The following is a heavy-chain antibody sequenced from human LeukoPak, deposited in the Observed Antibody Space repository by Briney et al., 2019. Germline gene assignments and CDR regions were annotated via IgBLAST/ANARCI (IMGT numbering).Heavy chain of an antibody. D-gene: IGHD6-19*01. V-gene: IGHV4-38-2*02. J-gene: IGHJ5*01. CDR1: GYSIGSGNY. Sequence: SETLSLTFSVSGYSIGSGNYWAWIRQPPGKGLEWIGCVYHSGTHYKSSLTSRVTISMDTSKNQFSLRVTSVTAADSAFYYCAKTSGGGGHDSWGQGTLVTVSS. CDR3: AKTSGGGGHDS. CDR2: VYHSGT.